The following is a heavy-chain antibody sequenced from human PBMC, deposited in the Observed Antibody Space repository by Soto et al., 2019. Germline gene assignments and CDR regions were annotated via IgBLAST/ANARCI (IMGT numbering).Heavy chain of an antibody. J-gene: IGHJ4*02. D-gene: IGHD3-16*01. CDR1: GFTFSGSA. CDR3: TASADDTFLQX. V-gene: IGHV3-73*01. CDR2: ISNKPNNYAT. Sequence: PGGSLRLSFSASGFTFSGSAMHWVRQASGKGLEGVDSISNKPNNYATAYAASVKGRFTISRYDSKNTAYLQMNSLETEDTAVYYCTASADDTFLQXWAQVSLVTVSX.